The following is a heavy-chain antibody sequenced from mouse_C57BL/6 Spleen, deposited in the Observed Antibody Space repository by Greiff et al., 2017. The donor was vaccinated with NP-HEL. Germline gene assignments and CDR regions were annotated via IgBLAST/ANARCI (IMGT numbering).Heavy chain of an antibody. CDR3: ARKGDYYGGGYFDY. D-gene: IGHD1-1*01. CDR1: GYAFSSSW. V-gene: IGHV1-82*01. J-gene: IGHJ2*01. CDR2: IYPGDGDT. Sequence: QVQLQQSGPELVKPGASVKISCKASGYAFSSSWMNWVKQRPGKGLEWIGRIYPGDGDTNYNGKFKGKATLTADKSSSTAYMQLSSLTSEDSAVYFCARKGDYYGGGYFDYWGQGTTLTVSS.